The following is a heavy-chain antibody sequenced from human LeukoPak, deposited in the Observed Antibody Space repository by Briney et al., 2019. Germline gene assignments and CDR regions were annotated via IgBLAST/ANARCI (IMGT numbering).Heavy chain of an antibody. D-gene: IGHD6-13*01. CDR1: GYTFTSYG. J-gene: IGHJ5*02. Sequence: ASVKVSCKASGYTFTSYGISWVRQAPGQGLEWMGWISAYNGNTNYAQKLQGRVTMTTDTSTSTAYMELRSLRSDDTAVYYCARVRFLKQPHPAGPWGQGTLVTVSS. V-gene: IGHV1-18*01. CDR2: ISAYNGNT. CDR3: ARVRFLKQPHPAGP.